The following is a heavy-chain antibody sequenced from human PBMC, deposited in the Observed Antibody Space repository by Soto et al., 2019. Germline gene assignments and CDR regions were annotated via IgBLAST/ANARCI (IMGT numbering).Heavy chain of an antibody. CDR3: ARDYLPPGIAVAGTGGEMDY. CDR2: IIPIFGTA. V-gene: IGHV1-69*13. J-gene: IGHJ4*02. CDR1: GGTFSSYA. D-gene: IGHD6-19*01. Sequence: SVKVSCKASGGTFSSYAISWVRQAPGQGLEWMGGIIPIFGTASYAQKFQGRVTITADESTSTAYMELSSLRSEDTAVYYCARDYLPPGIAVAGTGGEMDYWGQGTLVTVSS.